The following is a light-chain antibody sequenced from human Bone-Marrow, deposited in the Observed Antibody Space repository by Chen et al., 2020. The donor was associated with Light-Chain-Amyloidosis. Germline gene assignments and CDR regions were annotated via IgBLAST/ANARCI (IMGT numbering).Light chain of an antibody. CDR3: QVWDRSSDRPV. V-gene: IGLV3-21*02. CDR1: NIGSTS. J-gene: IGLJ3*02. CDR2: DDS. Sequence: SYVLTQPSSVSVAQGQTATIACGGNNIGSTSVHWYQQTPGQAPLPVVYDDSDRPSGIPERLSGSNSGNTATLTISRVEAGDEADYYCQVWDRSSDRPVFGGGTKLTVL.